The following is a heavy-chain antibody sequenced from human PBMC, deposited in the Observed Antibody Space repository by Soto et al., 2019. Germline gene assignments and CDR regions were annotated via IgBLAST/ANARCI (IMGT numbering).Heavy chain of an antibody. Sequence: ASVKVSFKASGYTFTSYDINWVRQATGQGLEWMGWMNPNSGNTGYAQKFQGRVTMTRNTSMSTAYMELSSLRSEDTAVYYCASVRVLRYFDWSLAFDIWGQGTMVTVSS. CDR2: MNPNSGNT. D-gene: IGHD3-9*01. V-gene: IGHV1-8*01. CDR3: ASVRVLRYFDWSLAFDI. CDR1: GYTFTSYD. J-gene: IGHJ3*02.